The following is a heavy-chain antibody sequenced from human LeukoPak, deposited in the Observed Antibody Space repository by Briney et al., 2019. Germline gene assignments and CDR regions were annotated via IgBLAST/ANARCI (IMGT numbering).Heavy chain of an antibody. CDR1: GVTLSNYA. J-gene: IGHJ4*02. V-gene: IGHV3-30*04. Sequence: PGRSLRLSCTASGVTLSNYAMHWARRPPGRGLERVAVISFDGTNKYYGDSVEGRFSVSRDNSKNTLYLQMNSLRPDDTAMYYCATDYGDYEPIDYWGQGTLVTVSS. CDR2: ISFDGTNK. D-gene: IGHD4-17*01. CDR3: ATDYGDYEPIDY.